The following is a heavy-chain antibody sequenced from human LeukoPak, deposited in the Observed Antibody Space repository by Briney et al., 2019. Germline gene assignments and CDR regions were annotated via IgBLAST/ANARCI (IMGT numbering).Heavy chain of an antibody. CDR2: IRDSGGST. Sequence: GGSLRLSCAASGFTFSSYAMSWVRQAPGKGLEWVSLIRDSGGSTYYADSVKGRFTISRDNSKNTLSLQMNSLRANDTAVYYCAKGKGSSISCSDYWGQGTLVTVSS. CDR1: GFTFSSYA. CDR3: AKGKGSSISCSDY. V-gene: IGHV3-23*01. J-gene: IGHJ4*02. D-gene: IGHD2-2*01.